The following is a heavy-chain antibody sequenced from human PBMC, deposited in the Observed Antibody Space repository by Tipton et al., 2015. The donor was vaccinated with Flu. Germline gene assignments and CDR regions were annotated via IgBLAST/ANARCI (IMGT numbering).Heavy chain of an antibody. Sequence: GLVKPSETLSLTCGVSGDSIRSSNYYWGWIRQPPGKGLEWLGSIYHSGFTYYNPSLKSRVTISVDTSKNQLSLKLRSVAAADTAVYYCARNPSKDEYEISWYFDVWGPGTLVTVSS. CDR2: IYHSGFT. V-gene: IGHV4-38-2*01. D-gene: IGHD2/OR15-2a*01. CDR1: GDSIRSSNYY. J-gene: IGHJ2*01. CDR3: ARNPSKDEYEISWYFDV.